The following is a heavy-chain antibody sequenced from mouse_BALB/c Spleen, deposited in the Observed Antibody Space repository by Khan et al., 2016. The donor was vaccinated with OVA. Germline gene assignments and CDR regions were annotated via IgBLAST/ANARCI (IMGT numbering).Heavy chain of an antibody. CDR3: ARVPTFITTALDY. D-gene: IGHD1-2*01. CDR1: GFTFSSNT. CDR2: ITNGGGST. Sequence: EVELVESGGGLVQPGGSLKLSCAASGFTFSSNTMSWVRQTPEKRLEWVAYITNGGGSTYYPDTVKGRFTISRANAKNTLYLQMSSLKSEDTAMYYGARVPTFITTALDYWGQGTSVTVSS. J-gene: IGHJ4*01. V-gene: IGHV5-12-2*01.